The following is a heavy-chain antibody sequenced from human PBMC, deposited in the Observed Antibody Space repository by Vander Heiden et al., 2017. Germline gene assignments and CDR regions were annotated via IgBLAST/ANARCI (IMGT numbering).Heavy chain of an antibody. CDR2: IDPSDSYT. Sequence: EVQLVQSGAEVRKPGESLRISCKGSANRFTNYYISWVRQMPVKGLGWMGRIDPSDSYTNYSPSFQGHVTISADESISTAYLQWSSLKASDTAMYYCARCYCGSGRCYCSDWGQGTLVTVSS. V-gene: IGHV5-10-1*03. J-gene: IGHJ4*02. CDR3: ARCYCGSGRCYCSD. D-gene: IGHD2-15*01. CDR1: ANRFTNYY.